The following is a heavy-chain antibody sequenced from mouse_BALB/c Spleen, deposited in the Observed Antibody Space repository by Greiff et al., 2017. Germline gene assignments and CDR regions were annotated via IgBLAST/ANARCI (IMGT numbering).Heavy chain of an antibody. CDR2: ISNGGGST. Sequence: EVQRVESGGGLVQPGGSLKLSCAASGFTFSSYTMSWVRQTPEKRLEWVAYISNGGGSTYYPDTVKGRFTISRDNAKNTLYLQMSSLKSEDTAMYYCANSDWFAYWGQGTLVTVSA. V-gene: IGHV5-12-2*01. CDR3: ANSDWFAY. J-gene: IGHJ3*01. CDR1: GFTFSSYT.